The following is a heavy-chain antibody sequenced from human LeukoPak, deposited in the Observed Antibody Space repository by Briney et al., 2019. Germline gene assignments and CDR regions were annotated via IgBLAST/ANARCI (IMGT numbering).Heavy chain of an antibody. CDR3: TGDVRGRDGYNYAY. Sequence: GGSLRLSCAASGFIVSINYMSWVRQAPGKGLGWVSIIYSGGTTYYADSVKGRFTISRDNSKDTPYLQMKSLRAEDTALYYCTGDVRGRDGYNYAYWGQGTLVTVSS. CDR2: IYSGGTT. D-gene: IGHD5-24*01. CDR1: GFIVSINY. J-gene: IGHJ4*02. V-gene: IGHV3-53*01.